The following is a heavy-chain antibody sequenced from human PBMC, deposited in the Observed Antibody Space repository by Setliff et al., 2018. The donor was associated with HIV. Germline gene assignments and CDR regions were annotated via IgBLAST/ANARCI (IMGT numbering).Heavy chain of an antibody. Sequence: PSETLSLTCTVSGGSISSDYWSWIRQPPGKGLEWIGYIYYSGSTNYNPSLKSRVTISVDTAKNQFSLKLSSVTAADTAVYYCARLRGSYDFSNWFDPWGQGTQVTVSS. CDR2: IYYSGST. J-gene: IGHJ5*02. V-gene: IGHV4-59*01. D-gene: IGHD3-3*01. CDR1: GGSISSDY. CDR3: ARLRGSYDFSNWFDP.